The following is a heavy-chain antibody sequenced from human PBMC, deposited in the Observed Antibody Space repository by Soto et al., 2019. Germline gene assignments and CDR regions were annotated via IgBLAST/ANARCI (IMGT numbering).Heavy chain of an antibody. Sequence: EVQLVESGGGLVQPGGSLRLSCAASGFTFSSYWMHWVRQAPGKGLVWVSRINSDGSSTSYADSVKGRFTISRANAKNTLYLQMNSLRAEDTAVYYCARVDYGDYVPFDYWGQGTLVTVSS. CDR3: ARVDYGDYVPFDY. D-gene: IGHD4-17*01. CDR1: GFTFSSYW. J-gene: IGHJ4*02. CDR2: INSDGSST. V-gene: IGHV3-74*01.